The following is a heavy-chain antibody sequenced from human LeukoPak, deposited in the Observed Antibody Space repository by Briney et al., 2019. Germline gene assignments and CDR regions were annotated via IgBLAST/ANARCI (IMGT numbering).Heavy chain of an antibody. D-gene: IGHD3-10*01. Sequence: GESLQISSQGSGYSFTYYWIGCARPTPGKALGWVGIIYPGDSDTRYSTYFQGQANSSAAESIPTTYLICKSPKASDTGMYYCARRSYYGSGIVDGNWFGPWGQGTLVTVAS. CDR2: IYPGDSDT. CDR3: ARRSYYGSGIVDGNWFGP. V-gene: IGHV5-51*01. J-gene: IGHJ5*02. CDR1: GYSFTYYW.